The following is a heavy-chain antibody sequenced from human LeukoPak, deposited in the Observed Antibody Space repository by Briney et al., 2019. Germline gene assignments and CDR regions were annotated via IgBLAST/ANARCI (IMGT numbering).Heavy chain of an antibody. J-gene: IGHJ4*02. V-gene: IGHV1-2*02. CDR1: GTTFTGYY. CDR3: ARSAESSSWVEFDY. CDR2: INPNSGAT. Sequence: ASVKVSCTASGTTFTGYYIHWVRLAPGQGLEWMGWINPNSGATNYAQNFQGRVTMTKDTSISTAYMELSRLRSDDTAVYYCARSAESSSWVEFDYWGQGTLVTVSS. D-gene: IGHD6-13*01.